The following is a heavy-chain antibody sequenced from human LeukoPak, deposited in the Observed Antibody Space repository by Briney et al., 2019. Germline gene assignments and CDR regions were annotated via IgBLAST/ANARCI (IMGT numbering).Heavy chain of an antibody. CDR1: GGSFSGYY. J-gene: IGHJ4*02. CDR2: INHSGST. D-gene: IGHD3-16*01. Sequence: PSETLSLTCAVYGGSFSGYYWSWIRQPPGKGLEWIGEINHSGSTNYNPSLKSRVTISVDTSKNQFSLKLSSVTAADTAVYYCARVGVWGSSNNWGQETLVTVSS. V-gene: IGHV4-34*01. CDR3: ARVGVWGSSNN.